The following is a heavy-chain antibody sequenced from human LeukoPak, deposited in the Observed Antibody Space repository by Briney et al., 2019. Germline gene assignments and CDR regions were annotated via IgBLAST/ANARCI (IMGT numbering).Heavy chain of an antibody. V-gene: IGHV3-33*01. CDR2: IWYDGSNK. CDR1: GSTFSSYG. D-gene: IGHD4-17*01. Sequence: GGSLRLSCAASGSTFSSYGMHWVRQAPGKGLEWVAVIWYDGSNKYYADSVKGRFTISRDNSKNTLYLQMNSLRAEDTAVYYCARAVTTSYYYYYYGMDVWGQGTTVTVSS. J-gene: IGHJ6*02. CDR3: ARAVTTSYYYYYYGMDV.